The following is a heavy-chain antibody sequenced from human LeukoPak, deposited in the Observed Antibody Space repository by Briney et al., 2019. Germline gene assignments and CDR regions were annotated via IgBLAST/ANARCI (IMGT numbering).Heavy chain of an antibody. Sequence: AGGSLRLSCAASGLTFSSHWMHWVRQAPGKGLVWVSRISSDGSGTNYADSVKGRFTISRDNAKSALYLQMNSLRAEDTAVYYCARGGLSSSFDYWGQGTLVTVSS. J-gene: IGHJ4*02. CDR2: ISSDGSGT. V-gene: IGHV3-74*01. CDR3: ARGGLSSSFDY. D-gene: IGHD6-13*01. CDR1: GLTFSSHW.